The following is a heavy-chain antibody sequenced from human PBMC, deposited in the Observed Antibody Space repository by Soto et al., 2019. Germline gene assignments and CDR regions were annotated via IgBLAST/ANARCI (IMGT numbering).Heavy chain of an antibody. V-gene: IGHV3-33*01. Sequence: QVQLVESGGGVVQPGRSLRLSCAASGFTFSTYGIHWVRQAPGKGLEWVAVIWYDGSNKYYADSVKRRFTISRDNSKNTLYLQMASLRAEDTAVYYCARAVGPYDYWGQGTLVTVSS. CDR1: GFTFSTYG. J-gene: IGHJ4*02. CDR2: IWYDGSNK. CDR3: ARAVGPYDY. D-gene: IGHD1-26*01.